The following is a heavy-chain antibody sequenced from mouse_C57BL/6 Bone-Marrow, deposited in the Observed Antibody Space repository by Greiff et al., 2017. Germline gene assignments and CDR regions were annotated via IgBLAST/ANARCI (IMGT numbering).Heavy chain of an antibody. CDR1: GFNIKDYY. D-gene: IGHD1-1*01. CDR3: ARRDYGSRNLDD. V-gene: IGHV14-1*01. J-gene: IGHJ2*01. CDR2: IDPEDGDT. Sequence: VQLKESGAELVRPGASVKLSCTASGFNIKDYYMHWVKQRPEQGLEWIGRIDPEDGDTEYAPKFPGKATMTADKSSSTAYMQLSSLTAEDSAVYFCARRDYGSRNLDDWGQGTTLTVSS.